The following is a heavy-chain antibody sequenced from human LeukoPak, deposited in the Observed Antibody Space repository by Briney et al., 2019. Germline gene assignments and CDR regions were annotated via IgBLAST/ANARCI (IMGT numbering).Heavy chain of an antibody. CDR3: ARGVLGATIGY. CDR2: IYHSGST. V-gene: IGHV4-30-2*01. Sequence: PSQTLSLTCTVSGGSISSGGYYWSWIRQPPGKGLEWIGYIYHSGSTYYNPSLKSRVTISVDRSKNQFSLKLSSVTAADTAVYYCARGVLGATIGYWGQGTLVTVSS. CDR1: GGSISSGGYY. D-gene: IGHD1-26*01. J-gene: IGHJ4*02.